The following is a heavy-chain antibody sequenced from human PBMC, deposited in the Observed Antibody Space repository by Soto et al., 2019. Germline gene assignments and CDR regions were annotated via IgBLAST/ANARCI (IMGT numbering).Heavy chain of an antibody. Sequence: EVQLVESEGGLVQPGGSLRLSCEASGFIFTTSDMSWVRQAPGKGLEWISSITITGDTTHYADSVKGRFTISRDNSRNTVFLQMNSLRVGGTAVYYGSEGGGGDHGYWGQGTLVAVSS. CDR1: GFIFTTSD. J-gene: IGHJ4*02. V-gene: IGHV3-23*04. CDR2: ITITGDTT. CDR3: SEGGGGDHGY. D-gene: IGHD2-21*02.